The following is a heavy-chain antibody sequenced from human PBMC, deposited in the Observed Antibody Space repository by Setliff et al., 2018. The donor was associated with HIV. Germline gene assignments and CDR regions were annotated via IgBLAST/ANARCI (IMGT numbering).Heavy chain of an antibody. J-gene: IGHJ4*02. CDR2: FYTSGST. D-gene: IGHD4-17*01. CDR1: GDSISSNNYY. CDR3: VRDDYGYNGKGFDY. Sequence: PSETLSLTCTVSGDSISSNNYYWSWIRQPAGKGLEWIGRFYTSGSTNYNPSLKSRVTISVDTSKNQFSLKLSSVTAADTAMYYCVRDDYGYNGKGFDYWGPGTLVTVSS. V-gene: IGHV4-61*02.